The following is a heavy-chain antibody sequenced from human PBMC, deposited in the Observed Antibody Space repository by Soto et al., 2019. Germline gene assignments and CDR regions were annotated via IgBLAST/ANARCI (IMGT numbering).Heavy chain of an antibody. V-gene: IGHV1-69*05. J-gene: IGHJ4*02. CDR3: ARDQYSSSSFDY. Sequence: SVKVSWKASGYAFNNYAIHWVRQAPGQGLEWMGGIIPGFGTANYSQKFQGRVTITRDKSTSTAYMELSSLRSEDTAVYYCARDQYSSSSFDYWGQGTLVTVSS. D-gene: IGHD6-6*01. CDR2: IIPGFGTA. CDR1: GYAFNNYA.